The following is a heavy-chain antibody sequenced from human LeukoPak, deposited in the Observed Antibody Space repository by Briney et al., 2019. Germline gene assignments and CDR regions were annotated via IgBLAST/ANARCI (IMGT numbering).Heavy chain of an antibody. CDR2: IWYDGSNK. J-gene: IGHJ3*02. Sequence: GSLRLSCAASGFTFSSYGMHWVRQAPGKGLEWVAVIWYDGSNKYYADSVKGRFTISRDTSKNTLYMQMDSLRAEDTAVYYCASGDTTGYSGDAFNIWGQGTMVTVSS. D-gene: IGHD3-22*01. CDR3: ASGDTTGYSGDAFNI. V-gene: IGHV3-33*03. CDR1: GFTFSSYG.